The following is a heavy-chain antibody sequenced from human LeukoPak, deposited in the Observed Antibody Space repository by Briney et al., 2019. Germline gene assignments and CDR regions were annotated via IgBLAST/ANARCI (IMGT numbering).Heavy chain of an antibody. J-gene: IGHJ4*02. CDR2: INHSGST. CDR3: ARLRDGVVAPFDY. CDR1: GGSFSGYY. V-gene: IGHV4-34*01. Sequence: KPSETLSLTCAVYGGSFSGYYWSWIRQPPGKGLEWIGEINHSGSTNYNPSLKSRVTISVDTSKNQFSLKLSSVTAADTAVYYCARLRDGVVAPFDYWGQGTLVTVSS. D-gene: IGHD3-3*01.